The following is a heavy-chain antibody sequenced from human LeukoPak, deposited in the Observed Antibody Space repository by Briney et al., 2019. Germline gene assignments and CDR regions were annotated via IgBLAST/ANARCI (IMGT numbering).Heavy chain of an antibody. CDR1: GGSISSDNFY. CDR3: ARTYYYGSGTRRNGFDI. D-gene: IGHD3-10*01. V-gene: IGHV4-39*01. Sequence: PSETLSLTCTVSGGSISSDNFYWGWIRQPPGKGLEWIGTIFYSGSTYYNPSLKSRVIISVDTSKKQVSLKLSSVTAADTAVYYCARTYYYGSGTRRNGFDIWGQGTMVTVSS. J-gene: IGHJ3*02. CDR2: IFYSGST.